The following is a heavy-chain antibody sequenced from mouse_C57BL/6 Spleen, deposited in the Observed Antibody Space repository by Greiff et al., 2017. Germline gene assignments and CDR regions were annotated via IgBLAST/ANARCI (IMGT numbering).Heavy chain of an antibody. CDR1: GYTFTDYY. D-gene: IGHD2-4*01. J-gene: IGHJ2*01. Sequence: EVQLQQSGPELVKPGASVKISCKASGYTFTDYYMNWVKQSHGKSLEWIGDINPNNGGTSYNQKFKGKATLTVDKSSSTAYMELRSLTSEDSAVYYCARPYDYAFDDWGQGTTLTVSS. CDR2: INPNNGGT. V-gene: IGHV1-26*01. CDR3: ARPYDYAFDD.